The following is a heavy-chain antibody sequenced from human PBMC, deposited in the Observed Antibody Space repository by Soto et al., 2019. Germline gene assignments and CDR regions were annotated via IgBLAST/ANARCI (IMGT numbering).Heavy chain of an antibody. J-gene: IGHJ4*02. CDR3: ARGSRYYDFWSGYPVDY. Sequence: QVQLVESGGGVVQPGRSLRLSCAASGFTFSSYAMHWVRQAPGKGLXWVAVISYDGSNKYYADSVKGRFTISRDNSKNTLYLQMNSLRAEDTAVYYCARGSRYYDFWSGYPVDYWGQGTLVTVSS. CDR1: GFTFSSYA. D-gene: IGHD3-3*01. CDR2: ISYDGSNK. V-gene: IGHV3-30-3*01.